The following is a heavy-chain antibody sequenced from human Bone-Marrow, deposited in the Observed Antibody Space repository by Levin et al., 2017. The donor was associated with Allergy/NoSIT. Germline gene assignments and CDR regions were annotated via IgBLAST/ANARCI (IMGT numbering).Heavy chain of an antibody. CDR1: GGTFSGYG. Sequence: ASVKVSCKASGGTFSGYGISWVRQAPGQGLEWMGWIIPILGRTNYAQKFQDRVTIAADKSTNIAYMELSSLRSDDTAVYYCAEDPARITRTWGQGTLVTVSS. CDR3: AEDPARITRT. CDR2: IIPILGRT. J-gene: IGHJ4*02. D-gene: IGHD3-10*01. V-gene: IGHV1-69*10.